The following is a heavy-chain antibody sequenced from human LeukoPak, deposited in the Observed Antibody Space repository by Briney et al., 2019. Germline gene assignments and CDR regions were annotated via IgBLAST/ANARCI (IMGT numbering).Heavy chain of an antibody. CDR1: GGSVSSGSYY. V-gene: IGHV4-61*01. CDR3: ARGGFVDTAMGLDY. CDR2: IYYSGST. J-gene: IGHJ4*02. D-gene: IGHD5-18*01. Sequence: SETLSLTCTVSGGSVSSGSYYWRWIRQPPGKGLEWIGYIYYSGSTNYNPSLKSRVTISVATSKNQFSLKLSSVTAADTAVYYCARGGFVDTAMGLDYWGQGTLVTVSS.